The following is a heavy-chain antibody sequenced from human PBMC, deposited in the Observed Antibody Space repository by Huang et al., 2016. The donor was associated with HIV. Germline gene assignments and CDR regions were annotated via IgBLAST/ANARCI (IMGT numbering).Heavy chain of an antibody. D-gene: IGHD3-10*01. J-gene: IGHJ4*02. Sequence: QLQLQESGPGLVKPSETLSLTCTVSGGSIRSDNYYWGWIRQPPGKGLEWRGSIYYSGSTYYNPALKSRVTITVDTSKNQFSLKMRSVTAADTAVYYCARLPGSITMIRGVITDPYWGQGTLVTVSS. CDR3: ARLPGSITMIRGVITDPY. CDR1: GGSIRSDNYY. V-gene: IGHV4-39*01. CDR2: IYYSGST.